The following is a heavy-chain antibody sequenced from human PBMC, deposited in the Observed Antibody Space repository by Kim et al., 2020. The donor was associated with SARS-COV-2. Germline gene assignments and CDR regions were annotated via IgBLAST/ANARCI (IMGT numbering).Heavy chain of an antibody. J-gene: IGHJ6*02. CDR3: ARDHRAYYGMDV. CDR1: GFTFSSYS. Sequence: GGSLRLSCAASGFTFSSYSMNWVRQAPGKGLEWVSYISSSSSSTIYYADSVKGRFTISRDNAKNSLYLQMNSLRDEDTAVYYCARDHRAYYGMDVWGQGTTVTVSS. CDR2: ISSSSSSTI. V-gene: IGHV3-48*02.